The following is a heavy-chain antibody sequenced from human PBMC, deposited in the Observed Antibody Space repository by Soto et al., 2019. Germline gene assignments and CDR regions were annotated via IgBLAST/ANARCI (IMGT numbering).Heavy chain of an antibody. CDR1: GFTFSGSA. CDR2: IRSKANSYAT. CDR3: TRLAPGIASH. D-gene: IGHD6-13*01. J-gene: IGHJ4*02. V-gene: IGHV3-73*01. Sequence: LRLSCAASGFTFSGSAMHWVRQASGKGLEWVGRIRSKANSYATAYAASVKGRFTISRDDSKNTAYLQMNSLKTEDTAVYYCTRLAPGIASHWGQGTLVTVSS.